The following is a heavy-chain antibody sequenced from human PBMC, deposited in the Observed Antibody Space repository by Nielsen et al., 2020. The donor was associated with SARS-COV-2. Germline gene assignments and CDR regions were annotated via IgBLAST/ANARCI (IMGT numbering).Heavy chain of an antibody. J-gene: IGHJ4*02. V-gene: IGHV3-48*04. D-gene: IGHD1-26*01. Sequence: GESLKISCAASGFTFSSYSMNWVRQAPGKGLEWVSYISSSSSTIYYADSVKGRFTISRDNAKNSLYLQMNSLRAEDTAVYYGARALSGSHGNYWGQGTLVTVSS. CDR1: GFTFSSYS. CDR2: ISSSSSTI. CDR3: ARALSGSHGNY.